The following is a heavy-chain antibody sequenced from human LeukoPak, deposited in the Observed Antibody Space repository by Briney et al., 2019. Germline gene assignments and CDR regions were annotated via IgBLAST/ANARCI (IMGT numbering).Heavy chain of an antibody. CDR2: IKQDGSEK. V-gene: IGHV3-7*03. CDR3: ARDQGEMFGYSYSDI. J-gene: IGHJ3*02. Sequence: PGGSLRLSCTASGFTFSDYWMTWVRQAPGRGLEWVANIKQDGSEKYYVDSVKGRFTISRDNAKNSLYLQMNSLRAEDTAVYYCARDQGEMFGYSYSDIWGQGTMVTVSS. CDR1: GFTFSDYW. D-gene: IGHD5-18*01.